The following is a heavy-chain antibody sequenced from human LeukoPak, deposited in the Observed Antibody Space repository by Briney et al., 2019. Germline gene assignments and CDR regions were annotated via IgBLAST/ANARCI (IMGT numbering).Heavy chain of an antibody. J-gene: IGHJ4*02. V-gene: IGHV3-30*09. CDR3: DPHDSASQF. CDR2: ISSDGSNK. CDR1: GFTFSSYA. D-gene: IGHD6-6*01. Sequence: GGSLRLSCAASGFTFSSYAMHWVRQAPGKGLEWVAFISSDGSNKYYADSVKGRFAISRDNSKNTLYLQMNGLRDEDTAVYYCDPHDSASQFWGQGTLVTVFS.